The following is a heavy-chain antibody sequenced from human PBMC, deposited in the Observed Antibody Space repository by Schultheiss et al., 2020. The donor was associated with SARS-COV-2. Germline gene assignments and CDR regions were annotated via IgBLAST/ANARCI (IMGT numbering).Heavy chain of an antibody. V-gene: IGHV3-48*03. CDR1: GFTFRTYE. CDR3: ARDDEYYFDY. Sequence: GGSLRLSCAASGFTFRTYEMNWVRQAPGKGLEWLSYINRSGTSIYYADSVKGRFTISRDNAKNSLYLQMNSLRAEDTAVYYCARDDEYYFDYWGQGTLVTVSS. CDR2: INRSGTSI. J-gene: IGHJ4*02.